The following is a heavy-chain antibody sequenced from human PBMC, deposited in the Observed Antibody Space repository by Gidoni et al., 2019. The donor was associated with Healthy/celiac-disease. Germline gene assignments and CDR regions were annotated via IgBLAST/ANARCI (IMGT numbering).Heavy chain of an antibody. CDR2: IWYDGSNK. D-gene: IGHD6-25*01. J-gene: IGHJ4*02. CDR1: GFPFRSYG. Sequence: QVQLVESGGGVVQPGRSLRLSCAASGFPFRSYGMHWVRQAQGKGLEWVAVIWYDGSNKYYADSVKGRFIISRDNYKNTLYLQMNSLRAEDTAVDYCARDGIRKQRAEIVNWGQGTLVTVSS. CDR3: ARDGIRKQRAEIVN. V-gene: IGHV3-33*01.